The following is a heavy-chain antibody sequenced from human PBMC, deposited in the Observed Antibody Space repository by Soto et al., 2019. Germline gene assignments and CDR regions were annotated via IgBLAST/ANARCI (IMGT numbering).Heavy chain of an antibody. CDR3: LRDYSGWFDF. V-gene: IGHV3-30-3*01. D-gene: IGHD3-10*01. CDR2: ISYDGTSE. Sequence: QEQLVKSGGGVVQPGRSLRLSCAASGFTFSSYPIHWVRQAPGKGLEWVGSISYDGTSEDFADSLRGRFTLSRDNSKNMLWLQMNSLRIEDTAVYYCLRDYSGWFDFWGQGTLATVSS. J-gene: IGHJ5*01. CDR1: GFTFSSYP.